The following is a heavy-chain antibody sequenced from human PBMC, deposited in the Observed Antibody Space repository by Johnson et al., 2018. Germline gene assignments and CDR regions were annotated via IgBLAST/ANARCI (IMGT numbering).Heavy chain of an antibody. CDR3: TSDPDLSSGGGDDAFDI. J-gene: IGHJ3*02. D-gene: IGHD2-15*01. Sequence: VQLVESGAEVKKPGSSVKVSCKASGGTFSSYAISWVRQAPGQGLEWMGGIIPIFGAANYAQKFQGRITITADESTSTAYMELSSLRSEDTAVYYCTSDPDLSSGGGDDAFDIWGQGTMVTVSS. CDR2: IIPIFGAA. V-gene: IGHV1-69*01. CDR1: GGTFSSYA.